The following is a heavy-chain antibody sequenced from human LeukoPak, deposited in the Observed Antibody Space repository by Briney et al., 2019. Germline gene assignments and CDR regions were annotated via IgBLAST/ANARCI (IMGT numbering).Heavy chain of an antibody. CDR1: GYIFTDYY. D-gene: IGHD3-22*01. CDR3: ARDSLQIYYDSSGYHLDAFDN. CDR2: INPNSGGT. V-gene: IGHV1/OR15-1*02. Sequence: GASVKVSCKASGYIFTDYYMHWVRQAPGQELGWMGRINPNSGGTNYAQKFQGRVTMTRDTSISTAYTELSSLRSDDTAVYYCARDSLQIYYDSSGYHLDAFDNWGQGTMVTVSS. J-gene: IGHJ3*02.